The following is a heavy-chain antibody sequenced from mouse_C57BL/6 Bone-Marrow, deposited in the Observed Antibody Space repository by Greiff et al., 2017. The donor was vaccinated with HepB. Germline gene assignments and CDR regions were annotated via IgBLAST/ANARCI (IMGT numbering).Heavy chain of an antibody. Sequence: VQLQQSGAELVKPGASVKLSCTASGFNINDYYMHWVKQRTEQGLEWIGRIDPGDGYNKYPAKLQGKATITADKSSNTSYLQLSSLTSEDTALYYCARGGGYYYAFDYWGQGTSVTVSS. CDR1: GFNINDYY. CDR2: IDPGDGYN. D-gene: IGHD2-2*01. V-gene: IGHV14-2*01. CDR3: ARGGGYYYAFDY. J-gene: IGHJ4*01.